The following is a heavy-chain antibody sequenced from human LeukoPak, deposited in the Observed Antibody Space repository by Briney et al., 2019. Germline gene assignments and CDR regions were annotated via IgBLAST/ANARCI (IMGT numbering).Heavy chain of an antibody. CDR1: GFAFSSFG. CDR3: SRVLGYCSATRCYSYHPDY. V-gene: IGHV3-33*01. Sequence: PGGSLRLSCAASGFAFSSFGMHWVRQAPGKGLEWVAVIWYDGTNKYYADSVKGRFTISRDDSKSIAYLQMNSLRPEDTAVYYCSRVLGYCSATRCYSYHPDYWGQGTLVTVSS. J-gene: IGHJ4*02. D-gene: IGHD2-15*01. CDR2: IWYDGTNK.